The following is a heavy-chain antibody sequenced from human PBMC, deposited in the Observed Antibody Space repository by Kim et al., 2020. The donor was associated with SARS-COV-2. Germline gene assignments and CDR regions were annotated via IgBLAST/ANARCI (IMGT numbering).Heavy chain of an antibody. D-gene: IGHD3-10*01. CDR1: GGSISSYY. Sequence: SETLSLTCIVSGGSISSYYWSWIRQPPGKGLEWIGYIYYSGSTNYNPSLKSRVTISVDTSKKQFSLKLSSVTAADTAVYYCAGVMYYYGSGSYNHYYMDVWGKGTTVTVSS. J-gene: IGHJ6*03. CDR2: IYYSGST. CDR3: AGVMYYYGSGSYNHYYMDV. V-gene: IGHV4-59*01.